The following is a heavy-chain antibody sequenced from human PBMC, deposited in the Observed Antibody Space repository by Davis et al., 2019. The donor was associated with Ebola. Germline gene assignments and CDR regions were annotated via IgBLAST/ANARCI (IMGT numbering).Heavy chain of an antibody. V-gene: IGHV3-23*01. J-gene: IGHJ4*02. CDR1: GFSFSSYA. Sequence: GESLKISCATSGFSFSSYALSWVRQAPGKGLEWVSDSSRSTNYADSVKGRFTISRDNSNKTLYLQMNSLRAEDTAVYYCARVGSGGDIDYWGQGTLVTVSS. CDR2: SSRST. CDR3: ARVGSGGDIDY. D-gene: IGHD2-21*01.